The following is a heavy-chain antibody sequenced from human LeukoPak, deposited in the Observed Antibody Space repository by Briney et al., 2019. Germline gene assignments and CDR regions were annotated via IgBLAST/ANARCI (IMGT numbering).Heavy chain of an antibody. V-gene: IGHV3-11*04. Sequence: GGSLRLSCAASGFTFSDYYMSGIRQAPGKGLERVSYISSGGSTIYYVDSVKGRFTISRDNAKSSLYLQMNTLRAEDTAVSYCARTDRVAGSRGYLDYWGQGTLVTVSS. D-gene: IGHD6-19*01. CDR2: ISSGGSTI. J-gene: IGHJ4*02. CDR3: ARTDRVAGSRGYLDY. CDR1: GFTFSDYY.